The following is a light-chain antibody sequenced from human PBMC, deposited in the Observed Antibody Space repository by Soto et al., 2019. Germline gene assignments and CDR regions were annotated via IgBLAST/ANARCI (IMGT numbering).Light chain of an antibody. J-gene: IGLJ2*01. CDR2: EDN. CDR1: SSNIGNND. V-gene: IGLV1-51*01. CDR3: GTWDSSLRVVV. Sequence: QSVLTQPPSVSAAPGQRVTISCSGGSSNIGNNDVSWYQQLPGTAPKLLIYEDNKRPSGIPDRSAGSKSGTSATLDITGLQTGDEADYYCGTWDSSLRVVVFGGGTKLTVL.